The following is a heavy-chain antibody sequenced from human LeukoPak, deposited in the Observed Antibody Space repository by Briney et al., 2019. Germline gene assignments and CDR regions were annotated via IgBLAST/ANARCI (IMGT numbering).Heavy chain of an antibody. J-gene: IGHJ4*02. V-gene: IGHV3-20*04. CDR3: AAQMTQYCSSTSCYPFDY. CDR1: GFTFDDYG. D-gene: IGHD2-2*01. CDR2: INWNGGST. Sequence: GGSLRLSCAASGFTFDDYGMSWVRQAPGKGLEWVSGINWNGGSTGYADSVKGRFTISRANAKNSLYLQMNSLRAEDTALYYCAAQMTQYCSSTSCYPFDYWGQGTLVTVSS.